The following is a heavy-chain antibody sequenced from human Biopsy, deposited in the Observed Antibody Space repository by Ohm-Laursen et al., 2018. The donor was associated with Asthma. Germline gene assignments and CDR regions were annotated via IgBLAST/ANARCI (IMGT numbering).Heavy chain of an antibody. CDR1: GFSFNSYG. J-gene: IGHJ3*02. Sequence: SLRLSCTASGFSFNSYGMHWVRQAPGKGLEWVAVMSFDGRQTHYADSVKGRFTISRDNSKNTLYLQMNSLRAEDTAVYYCAKERYYDFWSGYPIWGQGTMVTVSS. V-gene: IGHV3-30*18. CDR2: MSFDGRQT. CDR3: AKERYYDFWSGYPI. D-gene: IGHD3-3*01.